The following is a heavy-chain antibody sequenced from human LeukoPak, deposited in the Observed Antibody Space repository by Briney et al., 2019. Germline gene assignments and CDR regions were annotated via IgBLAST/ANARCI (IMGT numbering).Heavy chain of an antibody. V-gene: IGHV3-23*01. CDR3: AKDFGFKVRGTLDY. J-gene: IGHJ4*02. D-gene: IGHD3-10*01. CDR2: ISGSGGST. Sequence: GGSLRLSWAASGFTFSSYAMSWVRQPPGKGLEWVSAISGSGGSTYYADSVKGRFTISRDNSKNTLYLQRNSLRAEDTAVYYCAKDFGFKVRGTLDYWGQGTLVTVSS. CDR1: GFTFSSYA.